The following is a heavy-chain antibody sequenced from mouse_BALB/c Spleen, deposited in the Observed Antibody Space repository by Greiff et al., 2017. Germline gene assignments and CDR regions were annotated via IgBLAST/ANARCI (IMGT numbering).Heavy chain of an antibody. CDR2: INPDSSTI. Sequence: EVQLVESGGGLVQPGGSLKLSCAASGFDFSRYWMSWVRQAPGKGLEWIGEINPDSSTINYTPSLKDKFIISRDNAKNTLYLQMSKVRSEDTALYYCARPVDGYDDYYAMDYWGQGTSVTVSS. CDR3: ARPVDGYDDYYAMDY. D-gene: IGHD2-2*01. CDR1: GFDFSRYW. J-gene: IGHJ4*01. V-gene: IGHV4-1*02.